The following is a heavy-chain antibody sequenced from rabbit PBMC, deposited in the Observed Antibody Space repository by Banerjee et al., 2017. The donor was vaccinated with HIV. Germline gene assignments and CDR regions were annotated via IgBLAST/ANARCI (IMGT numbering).Heavy chain of an antibody. Sequence: QELLEESGGDLVKPEGSLTLTCTASAFSFSNKYVRCWVRQAPGKGLEWIACINTSSGNTVYASWAKGRFPISKPSSTTVTLQMASLTAADTATYFCARDLAGVFGWNFGLWGQGTLVTVS. V-gene: IGHV1S45*01. J-gene: IGHJ4*01. D-gene: IGHD4-1*01. CDR3: ARDLAGVFGWNFGL. CDR1: AFSFSNKYV. CDR2: INTSSGNT.